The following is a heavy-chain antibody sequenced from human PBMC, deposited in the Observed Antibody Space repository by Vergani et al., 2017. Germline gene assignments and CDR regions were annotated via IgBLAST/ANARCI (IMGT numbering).Heavy chain of an antibody. CDR3: VKDAGSYENFFDS. CDR2: LTGGGGST. J-gene: IGHJ4*02. D-gene: IGHD1-26*01. V-gene: IGHV3-23*01. Sequence: EVQLLESGGSLKQPGGSVRLSCAASGFTFSTYAMHWVRQAPGKGLEWVSALTGGGGSTYYADSFKGRFIISRDNSRDTLYRQMNSLRPEDTATYYCVKDAGSYENFFDSWGQGTLVTVSS. CDR1: GFTFSTYA.